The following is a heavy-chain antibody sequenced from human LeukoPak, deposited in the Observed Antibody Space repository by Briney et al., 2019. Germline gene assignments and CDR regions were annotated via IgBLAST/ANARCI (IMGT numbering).Heavy chain of an antibody. CDR3: AKELAWSAHGLPFDY. V-gene: IGHV3-30*02. CDR1: GFSFRSYG. D-gene: IGHD3-3*01. Sequence: PGGSLRLSCAACGFSFRSYGMHRVRQAPGTGLEGVAFIRYDGSNKYYADSVKGRFTISRDNSKNTLYLQMNSLRAEDTAVYYCAKELAWSAHGLPFDYWGQGTLVTVSS. J-gene: IGHJ4*02. CDR2: IRYDGSNK.